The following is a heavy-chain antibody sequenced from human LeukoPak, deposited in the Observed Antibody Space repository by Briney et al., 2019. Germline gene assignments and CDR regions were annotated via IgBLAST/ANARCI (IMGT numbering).Heavy chain of an antibody. CDR3: AGGSARIAEDYFDY. CDR1: GFTFSSYW. V-gene: IGHV3-7*03. Sequence: TGGSLRLSCVFSGFTFSSYWMSWVRQAPGKGLEWVANIKQDESEKHYVDSVKGRFTISRDNAKNSLYLQMNSLRAEDTAVYYCAGGSARIAEDYFDYWGQGNLVTVSS. J-gene: IGHJ4*02. CDR2: IKQDESEK. D-gene: IGHD6-13*01.